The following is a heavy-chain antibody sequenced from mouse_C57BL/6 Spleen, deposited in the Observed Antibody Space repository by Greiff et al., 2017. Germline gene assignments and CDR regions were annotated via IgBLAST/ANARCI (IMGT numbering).Heavy chain of an antibody. J-gene: IGHJ2*01. Sequence: QVQLQQPGAELVKPGASVKLSCKASGYTFTSYWMHWVKQRPGQGLEWIGMIHPNSGSTNYNEKFKSKATLTVDKSSSTAYMQLSSLTSEDSAVYYCARGGFSLDGSSWGWGQGTTLTVSS. D-gene: IGHD1-1*01. CDR1: GYTFTSYW. CDR2: IHPNSGST. V-gene: IGHV1-64*01. CDR3: ARGGFSLDGSSWG.